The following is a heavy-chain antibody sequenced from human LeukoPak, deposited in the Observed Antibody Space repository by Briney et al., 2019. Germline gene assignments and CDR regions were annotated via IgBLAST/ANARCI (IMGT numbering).Heavy chain of an antibody. CDR2: IIPIFGTA. CDR1: GGTFSSYA. Sequence: SVKVSYKASGGTFSSYAISWVRQAPGQGLEWMGGIIPIFGTANYAQKFQGRVTITADESTSTAYMELSSLRSEDTAVYYCARSPGYSSRWLPFDYWGQGTLVTVSP. J-gene: IGHJ4*02. V-gene: IGHV1-69*01. D-gene: IGHD6-13*01. CDR3: ARSPGYSSRWLPFDY.